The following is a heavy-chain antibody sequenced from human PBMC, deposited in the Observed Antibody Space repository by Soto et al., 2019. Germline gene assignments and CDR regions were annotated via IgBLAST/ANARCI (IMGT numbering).Heavy chain of an antibody. CDR3: ARRNTSGYLRYFDS. Sequence: QVQLVQSGAEVKKPGSSVKVSCKASGVTFSSYPITWVRQAPGQGLEWMGGTFPIFDRGNYAQKFQGRLTITTDKSTNTAYMELSSLRSEDTAVYYCARRNTSGYLRYFDSWGQGTLGTVSS. CDR2: TFPIFDRG. CDR1: GVTFSSYP. J-gene: IGHJ4*02. D-gene: IGHD3-22*01. V-gene: IGHV1-69*06.